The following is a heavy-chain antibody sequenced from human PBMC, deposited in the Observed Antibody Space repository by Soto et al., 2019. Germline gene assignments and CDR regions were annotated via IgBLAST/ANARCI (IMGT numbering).Heavy chain of an antibody. CDR2: ISGNNDNT. Sequence: QVHLVQSGAEIREPGASVKVSCRTSGDTLRSYGFIWVRQAPGQGLEWMGWISGNNDNTNYAQKFQGRVTLTKDTSMSTAYMELRSLRSDDTAVYYCASCHFMLYFDYWGQGTQVTVSS. D-gene: IGHD3-10*02. V-gene: IGHV1-18*01. J-gene: IGHJ4*02. CDR3: ASCHFMLYFDY. CDR1: GDTLRSYG.